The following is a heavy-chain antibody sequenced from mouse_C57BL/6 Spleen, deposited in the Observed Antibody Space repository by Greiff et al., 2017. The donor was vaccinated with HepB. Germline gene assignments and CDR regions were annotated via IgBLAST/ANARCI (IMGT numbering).Heavy chain of an antibody. CDR1: FFPPPSSS. J-gene: IGHJ2*01. CDR2: IDPEDGET. Sequence: SAPFSFPSSFFPPPSSSLPFLTPLTEQGLEWIGRIDPEDGETKYAPKFQGKATITADTSSNTAYLQLSSLTSEDTAVYYCARLDYGSSWDYWGQGTTLTVSS. CDR3: ARLDYGSSWDY. D-gene: IGHD1-1*01. V-gene: IGHV14-2*01.